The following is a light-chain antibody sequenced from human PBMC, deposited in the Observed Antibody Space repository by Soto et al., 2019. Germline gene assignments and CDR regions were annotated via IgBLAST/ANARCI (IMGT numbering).Light chain of an antibody. Sequence: DIVFTQTPDTLSLSPGERATLSCRASQSVSSSYLAWYQQKPGQAPRLLIYGASSRATGIPDRFSGSGSGTDFTLTISRLEPEDFAVYYCQQYCSSITFGQGTRLEIK. CDR1: QSVSSSY. CDR2: GAS. V-gene: IGKV3-20*01. J-gene: IGKJ5*01. CDR3: QQYCSSIT.